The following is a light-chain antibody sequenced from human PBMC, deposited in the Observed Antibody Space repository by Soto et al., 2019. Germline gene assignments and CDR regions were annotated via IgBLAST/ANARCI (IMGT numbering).Light chain of an antibody. Sequence: QSVLTQPASVSGSPGQSITISCTGTSSDVGGYNSVSWYQQHPGKAPKLVIYDVSNRPSGVSNRFSGSKSGNTASLTISGLQAEDEADYYCSSYTSSSTLEGVVFGGGTKLTVL. CDR2: DVS. V-gene: IGLV2-14*01. J-gene: IGLJ2*01. CDR3: SSYTSSSTLEGVV. CDR1: SSDVGGYNS.